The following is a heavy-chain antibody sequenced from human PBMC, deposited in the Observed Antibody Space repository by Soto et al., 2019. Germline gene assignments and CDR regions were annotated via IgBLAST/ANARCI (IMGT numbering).Heavy chain of an antibody. Sequence: EVQLLESGEGLVQPGGSLRLSCAASGFTFSSHAMGWVRQAPGEGLEWVSSVSDSGVYTYYADSVKGRFTISRDNSKNTLYLQMNSLRAEDTAVYHCANLIAATGTVYWGQGTLVTVSS. J-gene: IGHJ4*02. CDR3: ANLIAATGTVY. CDR2: VSDSGVYT. CDR1: GFTFSSHA. D-gene: IGHD6-13*01. V-gene: IGHV3-23*01.